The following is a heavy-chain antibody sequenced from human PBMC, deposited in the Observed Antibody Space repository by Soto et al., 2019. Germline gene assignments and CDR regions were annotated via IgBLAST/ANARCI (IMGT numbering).Heavy chain of an antibody. CDR2: ISSIIYI. D-gene: IGHD1-26*01. J-gene: IGHJ3*02. V-gene: IGHV3-21*01. Sequence: GGSLRLSCAASGFTFSSYSMNWVRQAPGKGLEWVSSISSIIYIYYADSVKGRFTISRDNAKNSLFLQMNSLRAEDTAVYYCARMVPAPGRPFDIWGQGTMVTVS. CDR3: ARMVPAPGRPFDI. CDR1: GFTFSSYS.